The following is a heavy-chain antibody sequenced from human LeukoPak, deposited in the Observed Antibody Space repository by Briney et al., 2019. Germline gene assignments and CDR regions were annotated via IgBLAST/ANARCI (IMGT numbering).Heavy chain of an antibody. CDR1: GFTFSTFT. D-gene: IGHD6-13*01. Sequence: GGSLRLSCAASGFTFSTFTMSWVRQAPGKGLEWVSGISWNSGSIGYADSVKGRFTISRDNAKNSLYLQMNSLRAEDMALYYCAKDARGYSSSWYYFDYWGQGTLVTVSS. V-gene: IGHV3-9*03. J-gene: IGHJ4*02. CDR3: AKDARGYSSSWYYFDY. CDR2: ISWNSGSI.